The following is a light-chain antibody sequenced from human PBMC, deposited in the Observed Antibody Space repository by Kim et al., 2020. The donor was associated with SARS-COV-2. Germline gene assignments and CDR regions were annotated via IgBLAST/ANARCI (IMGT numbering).Light chain of an antibody. CDR2: TAS. CDR3: QQSYSTPT. Sequence: LSAAVGDRFTITCRASQSILAYLNWYQQKQGTAPKLLIYTASSLKSGVPSRFSGSGSGTDFTLTIISLQLEDFATYYCQQSYSTPTFGQGNKLEIK. CDR1: QSILAY. V-gene: IGKV1-39*01. J-gene: IGKJ2*01.